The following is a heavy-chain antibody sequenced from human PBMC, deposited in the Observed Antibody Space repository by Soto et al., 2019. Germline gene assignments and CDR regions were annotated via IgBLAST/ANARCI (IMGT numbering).Heavy chain of an antibody. D-gene: IGHD2-15*01. Sequence: QVQLVQSGAEVKKPGASVKVSCKASGYTFTSYYMHWVRQAPGQGLEWMGIINPSGGSTSYAQKFQGRVTMTRDTSTSTVYMELSSLRSEDTAVYYCARMTGYCSGGSCSPGGPFDYWGQGTLVTVSS. CDR1: GYTFTSYY. V-gene: IGHV1-46*01. CDR3: ARMTGYCSGGSCSPGGPFDY. J-gene: IGHJ4*02. CDR2: INPSGGST.